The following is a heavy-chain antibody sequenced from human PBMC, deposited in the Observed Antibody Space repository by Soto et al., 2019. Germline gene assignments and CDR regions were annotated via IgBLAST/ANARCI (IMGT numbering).Heavy chain of an antibody. Sequence: QVQLQESGPGLVKPSETLSLTCEVSGGSLSPYYWSWIRQAPGKRLEWIGYISHSGEAYYNPSPMRRVTISLDTLETGFSLQLHSATAADTAIYYCARSAYNSYGGNSSDYWGQGTLVSVSS. V-gene: IGHV4-59*12. CDR2: ISHSGEA. CDR3: ARSAYNSYGGNSSDY. CDR1: GGSLSPYY. D-gene: IGHD3-22*01. J-gene: IGHJ4*02.